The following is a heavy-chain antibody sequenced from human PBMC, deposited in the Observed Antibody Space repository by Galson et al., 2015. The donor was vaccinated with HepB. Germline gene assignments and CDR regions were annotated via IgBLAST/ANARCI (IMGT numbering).Heavy chain of an antibody. J-gene: IGHJ6*02. CDR1: GDSVSSNSAA. CDR3: ARNQPPQPTYYFYGLDV. Sequence: CAISGDSVSSNSAAWNWIRQSSSRGLEWLGRTYYRSKWHHEFAVSVKSRIAFNADTSKNQFSLQLNSVTPEDTAVYYCARNQPPQPTYYFYGLDVWGQGTTVTVSS. D-gene: IGHD1-14*01. CDR2: TYYRSKWHH. V-gene: IGHV6-1*01.